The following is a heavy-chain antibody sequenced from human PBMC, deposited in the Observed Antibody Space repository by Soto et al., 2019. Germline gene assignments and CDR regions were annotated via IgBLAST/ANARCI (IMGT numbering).Heavy chain of an antibody. Sequence: TLSLTCTVSGGSISSDSYYWGWIRQPPGKGLEWIGYIYYSGSTNYNPSLKSRVTISVDTSKNQFSLKLSSVTAADTAVYYCARVWGGAFDIWGQGTMVTVSS. D-gene: IGHD3-10*01. CDR1: GGSISSDSYY. CDR3: ARVWGGAFDI. V-gene: IGHV4-61*01. J-gene: IGHJ3*02. CDR2: IYYSGST.